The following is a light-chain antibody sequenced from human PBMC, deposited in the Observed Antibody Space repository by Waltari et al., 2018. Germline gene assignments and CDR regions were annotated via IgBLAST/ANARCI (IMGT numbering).Light chain of an antibody. CDR2: GAS. CDR3: HQYGSSPYI. V-gene: IGKV3-20*01. CDR1: QSVTSRY. J-gene: IGKJ2*01. Sequence: EIVSTQSPGTLSLSPGERATLSCRASQSVTSRYIAWYQQKPGQPPRLLVYGASSRATGIPDRFSCSGSGTDFTLTISRLEPEDFAVYYCHQYGSSPYIFGQGTKLEIK.